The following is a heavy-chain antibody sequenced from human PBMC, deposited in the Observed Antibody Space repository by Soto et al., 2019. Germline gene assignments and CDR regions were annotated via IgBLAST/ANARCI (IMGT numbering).Heavy chain of an antibody. CDR2: VSGLGGGT. D-gene: IGHD3-9*01. J-gene: IGHJ4*02. V-gene: IGHV3-23*01. CDR1: GFTFSNFA. Sequence: GGSLRLSCAASGFTFSNFAMSWVRQAPGKGLEWVSSVSGLGGGTYYADSVKGRFTISRDNSKNTLFLQMSSLTAEDTARYYCAKGRNFDILTAHHAIVYRGQGTQVTVFS. CDR3: AKGRNFDILTAHHAIVY.